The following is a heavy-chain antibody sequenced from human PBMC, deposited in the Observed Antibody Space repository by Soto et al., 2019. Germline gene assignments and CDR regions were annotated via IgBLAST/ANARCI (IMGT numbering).Heavy chain of an antibody. J-gene: IGHJ4*02. CDR1: GFTVSSNY. CDR3: ARAEGYSYGPIDY. Sequence: PWGSLRLSCAASGFTVSSNYMSWVRQAPGKGLEWVSVIYSGGSTYYADSVKGRFTISRDNSKNTLYLQMNSLRAEDTAVYYCARAEGYSYGPIDYWGQGTLVTVSS. D-gene: IGHD5-18*01. CDR2: IYSGGST. V-gene: IGHV3-53*01.